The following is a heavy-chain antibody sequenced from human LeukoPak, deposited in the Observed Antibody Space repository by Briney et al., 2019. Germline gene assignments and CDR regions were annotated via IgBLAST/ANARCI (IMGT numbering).Heavy chain of an antibody. Sequence: SETLSLTCAVSGGSLSSGSYYWGWVRQPPGKGLGSIGYIYYRVSTNYNPSLKSRVTISVDTSKNQFSLKLSSVTAADTAVYYCARDSPYSSSWYAARYWGQGTLVT. V-gene: IGHV4-61*01. CDR1: GGSLSSGSYY. D-gene: IGHD6-13*01. J-gene: IGHJ4*02. CDR2: IYYRVST. CDR3: ARDSPYSSSWYAARY.